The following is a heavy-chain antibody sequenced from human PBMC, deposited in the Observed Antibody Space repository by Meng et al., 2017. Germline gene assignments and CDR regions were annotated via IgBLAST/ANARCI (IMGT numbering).Heavy chain of an antibody. CDR3: ARDTVEAYCGGDCCPLGY. Sequence: GQLQQWGSRLLKPSATLSLTCAVYGGSFSGYYWSWIRQPPGKGLEWIGEINHSGSTNYNPSLKSRVTISVDTSKNQFSLKLSSVTAADTAVYYCARDTVEAYCGGDCCPLGYWGQGTLVTVSS. D-gene: IGHD2-21*02. CDR2: INHSGST. CDR1: GGSFSGYY. V-gene: IGHV4-34*01. J-gene: IGHJ4*02.